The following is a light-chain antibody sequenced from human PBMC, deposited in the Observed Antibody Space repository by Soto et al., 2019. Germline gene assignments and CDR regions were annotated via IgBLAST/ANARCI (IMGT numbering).Light chain of an antibody. V-gene: IGKV2-24*01. J-gene: IGKJ1*01. CDR3: MQATQFPWT. CDR1: QSLVHSDGNTY. Sequence: IVMTQTPLSSPVTLGQPASISCRSSQSLVHSDGNTYLSWLQQRPGQPPRLLIYKISNRLSGVPDRFSGSGAGTDFTLKIRRVEAEDDGLYYCMQATQFPWTFGQGTRVEIK. CDR2: KIS.